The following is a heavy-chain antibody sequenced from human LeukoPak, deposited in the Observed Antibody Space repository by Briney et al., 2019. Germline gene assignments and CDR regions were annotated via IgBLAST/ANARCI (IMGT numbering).Heavy chain of an antibody. CDR1: GGSISSYY. Sequence: ASETLSLTCTVSGGSISSYYWSWIRQPPGKGLEWIGEINHSGSTNYNPSLKSRVTISVDTSKNQFSLKLSSVTAADTAVYYCARGHPHYDFWSGYYLNKYYFDYWGQGTLVTVSS. CDR2: INHSGST. D-gene: IGHD3-3*01. J-gene: IGHJ4*02. V-gene: IGHV4-34*01. CDR3: ARGHPHYDFWSGYYLNKYYFDY.